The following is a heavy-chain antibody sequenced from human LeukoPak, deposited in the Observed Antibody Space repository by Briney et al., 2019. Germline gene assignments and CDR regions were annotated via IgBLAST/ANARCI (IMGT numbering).Heavy chain of an antibody. Sequence: PGGSLRLSCAASGFTFSSYAMSWVRQAPGKGLEWVSAISGSGGSTYYADSVKGRFTISRDNSKNTLYLQMNSLRAEDTAVYYCAKVLESSFGEFLSFDYWGQGTLVTVAS. D-gene: IGHD3-10*01. CDR1: GFTFSSYA. CDR3: AKVLESSFGEFLSFDY. CDR2: ISGSGGST. V-gene: IGHV3-23*01. J-gene: IGHJ4*01.